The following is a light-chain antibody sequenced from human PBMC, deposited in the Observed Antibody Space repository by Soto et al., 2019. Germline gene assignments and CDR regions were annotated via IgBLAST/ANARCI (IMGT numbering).Light chain of an antibody. CDR3: QQYNNWPGT. V-gene: IGKV3-15*01. Sequence: DILMTQSLATLSLSPGGRATLSCRASQSVSSNLAWYQQKPGQAPRLLIQRASTRATGIPARFSGSGSGTEFTLTISSLQSEDFAVYFCQQYNNWPGTFGQGTKVDIK. CDR1: QSVSSN. J-gene: IGKJ1*01. CDR2: RAS.